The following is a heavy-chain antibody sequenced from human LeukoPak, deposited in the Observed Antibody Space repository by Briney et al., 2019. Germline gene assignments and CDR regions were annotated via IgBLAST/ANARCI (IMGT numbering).Heavy chain of an antibody. D-gene: IGHD3-3*01. V-gene: IGHV3-23*01. CDR3: ANLGVVTNFDY. Sequence: GSLRLSCAASGFTFNTYTMNWVRQAPGKGLEWVSAISGSGGSTYYADSVKGRFTISRDNSKNTLYLQMNSLRAEDTAVYYCANLGVVTNFDYWGQGTLVTVSS. CDR2: ISGSGGST. J-gene: IGHJ4*02. CDR1: GFTFNTYT.